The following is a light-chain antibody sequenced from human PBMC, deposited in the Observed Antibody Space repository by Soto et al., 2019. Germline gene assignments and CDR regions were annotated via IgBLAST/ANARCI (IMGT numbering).Light chain of an antibody. Sequence: DIQITQSPSTLSASVGDRVTITFRASQSISSWLAWYQQKPGKAPKLLIYDASSLESGVPSRFSGSGSGTDFTLTINRLEPEDFAVYCCQQYGGSLPTFGQGTKVDI. CDR2: DAS. V-gene: IGKV1-5*01. CDR3: QQYGGSLPT. CDR1: QSISSW. J-gene: IGKJ1*01.